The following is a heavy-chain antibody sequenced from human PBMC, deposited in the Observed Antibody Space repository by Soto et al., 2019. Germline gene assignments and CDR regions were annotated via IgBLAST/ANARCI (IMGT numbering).Heavy chain of an antibody. CDR1: GYTFTDYA. J-gene: IGHJ3*02. D-gene: IGHD3-16*01. CDR2: ISTYNGNT. Sequence: GASVKVSCKASGYTFTDYAITWVRQAPGQGLEWMGWISTYNGNTDYAQKLQGRVTLTTDSFTSTAYMELRSLRSDDTAIYYCARDKVWGGFDIWGQGTMVTVSS. CDR3: ARDKVWGGFDI. V-gene: IGHV1-18*04.